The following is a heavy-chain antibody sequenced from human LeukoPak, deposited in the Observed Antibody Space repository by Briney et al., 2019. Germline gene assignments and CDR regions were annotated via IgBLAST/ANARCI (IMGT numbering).Heavy chain of an antibody. CDR3: ARSGARYSYGYDY. Sequence: TLSLTCAVSGGSISSGGYSWSWIRQPPGKGLEWIGYIYHSGSTYYNPSLKSRVTISVDRSKNQFSLKLSSVTAADTAVYYCARSGARYSYGYDYWGQGTLVTVSS. D-gene: IGHD5-18*01. J-gene: IGHJ4*02. CDR2: IYHSGST. CDR1: GGSISSGGYS. V-gene: IGHV4-30-2*01.